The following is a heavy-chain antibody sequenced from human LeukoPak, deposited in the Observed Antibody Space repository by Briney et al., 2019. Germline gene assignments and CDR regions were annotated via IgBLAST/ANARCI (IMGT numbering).Heavy chain of an antibody. D-gene: IGHD5-12*01. CDR2: IYTSGST. CDR1: GGSISSGSYY. J-gene: IGHJ4*02. CDR3: ARSVGQWLRSNSFDY. Sequence: PSQTLSLTCTVSGGSISSGSYYWRWIRQPAGKGLEWIGRIYTSGSTNYNPSLKSRVTISVDTSMNQFSLKLSSVTAADTAVYYCARSVGQWLRSNSFDYWGQGTLVTVSS. V-gene: IGHV4-61*02.